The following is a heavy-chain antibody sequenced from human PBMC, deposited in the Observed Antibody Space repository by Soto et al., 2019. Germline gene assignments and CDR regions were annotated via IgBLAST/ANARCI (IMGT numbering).Heavy chain of an antibody. J-gene: IGHJ6*03. CDR3: AKVLVEDFWSGYSSEYYYYYMDV. D-gene: IGHD3-3*01. CDR2: ISGSGGST. CDR1: GFTFSSYA. V-gene: IGHV3-23*01. Sequence: GGSLRLSCAASGFTFSSYAMSWVRQAPGKGLEWVSAISGSGGSTYYADSVKGRFTISRDNSKNTLYLQMNSLRAEDTAVYYCAKVLVEDFWSGYSSEYYYYYMDVWGKGTTVTVSS.